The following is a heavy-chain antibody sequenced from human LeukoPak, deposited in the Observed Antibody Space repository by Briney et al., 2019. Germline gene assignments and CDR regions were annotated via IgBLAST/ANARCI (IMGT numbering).Heavy chain of an antibody. CDR3: AEVRVGFNWSHAYYYDY. V-gene: IGHV3-30*18. Sequence: GRSLRLSCAASGCTFSSYGMRWVRQAPDKGLEWVAVISYDGSNKYYADSVKGRCTISRDNSKNTLYLQMNRLRAQDRAVYYFAEVRVGFNWSHAYYYDYWGQGTLVTVSS. CDR2: ISYDGSNK. J-gene: IGHJ4*02. CDR1: GCTFSSYG. D-gene: IGHD1-20*01.